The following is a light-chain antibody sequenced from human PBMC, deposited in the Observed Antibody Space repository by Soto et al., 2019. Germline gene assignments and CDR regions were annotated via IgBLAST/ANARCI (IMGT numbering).Light chain of an antibody. J-gene: IGLJ1*01. V-gene: IGLV2-14*01. CDR2: EVT. Sequence: QSALTQPASVSGSPGRSIAISCTGSSIDVGIYNYVSWYQQHPGKVPKLIIYEVTNRPSGASNRFSGSKSGNTASLTISGLQAEDEADYYCSSYTTSSTRVFGTGTKVTVL. CDR3: SSYTTSSTRV. CDR1: SIDVGIYNY.